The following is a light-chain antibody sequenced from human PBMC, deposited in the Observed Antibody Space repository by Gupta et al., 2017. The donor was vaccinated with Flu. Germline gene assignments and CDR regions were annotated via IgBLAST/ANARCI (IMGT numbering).Light chain of an antibody. J-gene: IGKJ4*01. CDR1: QSVTSSY. V-gene: IGKV3-20*01. CDR2: GAS. CDR3: QYYGSSL. Sequence: EIVLTQSPGTLSLSPGERATLSCRASQSVTSSYLARYQQKPGQAPRLLIYGASSRATGIPDRFSGSGSGTDFTLTISRLEPEDFAVYYCQYYGSSLFGGGTKVEIK.